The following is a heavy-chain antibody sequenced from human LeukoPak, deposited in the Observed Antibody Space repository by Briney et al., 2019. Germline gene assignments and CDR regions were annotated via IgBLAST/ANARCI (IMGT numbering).Heavy chain of an antibody. CDR2: IYHSGRT. D-gene: IGHD1-14*01. CDR3: ARNPPATAEFYFDC. Sequence: PSETLSLTCTVSGYSISSACYWGFIRQPPGKGLEWIGSIYHSGRTYYNASLKSRVTISLDTAKSQFSLKLSSVTAADTAVYYCARNPPATAEFYFDCWGQGTLVTVSS. CDR1: GYSISSACY. J-gene: IGHJ4*02. V-gene: IGHV4-38-2*02.